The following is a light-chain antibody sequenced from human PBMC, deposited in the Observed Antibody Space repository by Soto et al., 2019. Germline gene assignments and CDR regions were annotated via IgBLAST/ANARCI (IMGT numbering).Light chain of an antibody. CDR1: QSVSSN. Sequence: EIVMTQSPATLSVSPGERATLSCRASQSVSSNLAWYQQKPCQAPRPLIEGASTRATGIPARFRGSGSGTEFTLTLSSLQSEDFAVYYCQQYNNWPRTFGQGTKVDI. CDR2: GAS. CDR3: QQYNNWPRT. V-gene: IGKV3-15*01. J-gene: IGKJ1*01.